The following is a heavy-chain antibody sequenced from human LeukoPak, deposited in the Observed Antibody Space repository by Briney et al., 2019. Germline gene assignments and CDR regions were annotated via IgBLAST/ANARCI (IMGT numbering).Heavy chain of an antibody. CDR2: INPNSGGT. Sequence: ASVKVSCKASGYTFTGYYMHWVRQAPGQGLEWMGWINPNSGGTNYAQKFQGRVTMTRDTSISTAYMELSRLRSDDTAVYYCARDSVGTIFGVVMTDYYYMAVWGKGTTVTVSS. CDR3: ARDSVGTIFGVVMTDYYYMAV. D-gene: IGHD3-3*01. J-gene: IGHJ6*03. CDR1: GYTFTGYY. V-gene: IGHV1-2*02.